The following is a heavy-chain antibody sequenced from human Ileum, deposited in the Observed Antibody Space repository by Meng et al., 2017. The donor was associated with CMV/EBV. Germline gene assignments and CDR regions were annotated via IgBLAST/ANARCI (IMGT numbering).Heavy chain of an antibody. V-gene: IGHV3-30*02. CDR1: GLTFSSYG. Sequence: VPVVEFGGGGVQPGGFLRLSCAVSGLTFSSYGMHWVRQAPGKGLEWVAFVRSDGSNKYYADSVKGRFTISRDNSENTLFLQMNSLRADDTAVYYCSSLGDYWGQGTLVTVSS. CDR3: SSLGDY. D-gene: IGHD3-16*01. CDR2: VRSDGSNK. J-gene: IGHJ4*02.